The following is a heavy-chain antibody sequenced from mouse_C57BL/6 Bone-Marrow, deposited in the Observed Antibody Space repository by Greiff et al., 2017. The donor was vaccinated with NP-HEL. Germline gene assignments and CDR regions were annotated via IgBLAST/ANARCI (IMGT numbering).Heavy chain of an antibody. CDR2: ISYDGSN. CDR3: ARDWLGYYYPYYFDY. V-gene: IGHV3-6*01. J-gene: IGHJ2*01. CDR1: GYSITSCYY. Sequence: EVQLQESGPGLVKPSQSLSLTCSVTGYSITSCYYWNWIRQFPGNKLEWMGYISYDGSNNYIPSLKNRISITRDTSKNQFFLKLNSVTTEDTATYYCARDWLGYYYPYYFDYWGQGTTLTVSS. D-gene: IGHD1-1*01.